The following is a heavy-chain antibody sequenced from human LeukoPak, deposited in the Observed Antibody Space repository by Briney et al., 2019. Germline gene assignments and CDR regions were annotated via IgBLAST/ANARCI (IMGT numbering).Heavy chain of an antibody. CDR3: AKDTRYCSSTSCPPMWGYYYYGMDV. CDR2: ISGSGVTT. CDR1: GFTFSSYA. D-gene: IGHD2-2*01. J-gene: IGHJ6*02. Sequence: PGGSLRLSCVASGFTFSSYAMSWVRQAPGKGLEWVSAISGSGVTTHYAGSVKGRFSISRDNSKNTLYLQMNSLRAEDTAVYYCAKDTRYCSSTSCPPMWGYYYYGMDVWGQGTTVTVSS. V-gene: IGHV3-23*01.